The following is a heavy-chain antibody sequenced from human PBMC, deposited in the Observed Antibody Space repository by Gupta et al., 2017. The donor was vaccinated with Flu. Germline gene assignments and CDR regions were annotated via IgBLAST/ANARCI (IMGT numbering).Heavy chain of an antibody. CDR3: ARDISGGWFDP. CDR1: GFTFDDYG. D-gene: IGHD1-26*01. CDR2: INWNGGST. Sequence: ELQLVESGGGVVRPGGYLRLSCAASGFTFDDYGMSWVRQAPGKGLEWVSGINWNGGSTGYADSVNGRFTISRDNAKNSLYLQMNSLRAEDTALYHCARDISGGWFDPWGQGTLATVSS. V-gene: IGHV3-20*01. J-gene: IGHJ5*02.